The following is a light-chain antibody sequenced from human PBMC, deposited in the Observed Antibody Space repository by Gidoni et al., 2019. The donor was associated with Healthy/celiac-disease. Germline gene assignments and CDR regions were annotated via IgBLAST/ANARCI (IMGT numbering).Light chain of an antibody. J-gene: IGLJ2*01. CDR1: NIEAKD. Sequence: SYVLTQAPSVSVAPGTTARITCGGDNIEAKDVHWYQQRPGQAPVVVVFDNSDRPSGTPERFSGSNSGNTATLTISGVEAGDEAVYYCHVWDSVSDHVVFGGGTKLTVL. CDR3: HVWDSVSDHVV. CDR2: DNS. V-gene: IGLV3-21*03.